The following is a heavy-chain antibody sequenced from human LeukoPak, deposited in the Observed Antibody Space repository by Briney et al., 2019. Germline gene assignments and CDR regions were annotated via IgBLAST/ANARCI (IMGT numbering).Heavy chain of an antibody. CDR2: INPNSGGT. D-gene: IGHD7-27*01. J-gene: IGHJ3*02. Sequence: ASVKVSCKASGYTCTGYYMHWVRQAPGQGLEWMGWINPNSGGTNYAQKFQGRVTMTRDTSISTAYMELSRLRSDDTAVYYCARVTGDRRGHAFDIWGQGTMVTVSS. V-gene: IGHV1-2*02. CDR1: GYTCTGYY. CDR3: ARVTGDRRGHAFDI.